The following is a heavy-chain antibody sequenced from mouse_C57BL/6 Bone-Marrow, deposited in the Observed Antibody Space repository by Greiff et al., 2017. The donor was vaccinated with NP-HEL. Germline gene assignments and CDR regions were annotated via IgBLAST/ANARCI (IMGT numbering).Heavy chain of an antibody. J-gene: IGHJ3*01. CDR1: GFTFSDYY. Sequence: EVKLMESGGGLVQPGGSLKLSCAASGFTFSDYYMYWVRQTPEKRLEWVAFISNGGGSTYYPDTVKGRFTISRDNAKNTLYLQMSRLKSEDTAMYYCARQMGLRNWGQGTLVTVSA. D-gene: IGHD4-1*01. CDR2: ISNGGGST. V-gene: IGHV5-12*01. CDR3: ARQMGLRN.